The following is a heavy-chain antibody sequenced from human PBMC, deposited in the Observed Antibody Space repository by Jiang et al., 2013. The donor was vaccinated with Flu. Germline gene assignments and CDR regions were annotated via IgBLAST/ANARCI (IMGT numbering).Heavy chain of an antibody. CDR1: GNTLTELS. CDR2: FDREEGKT. V-gene: IGHV1-24*01. D-gene: IGHD4-11*01. Sequence: GAEVKKPGASVRVSCKVSGNTLTELSMHWVRQAPGKGLEWMGGFDREEGKTIYAQKFQGRATMTEDTSADITYMELSSLRSEDTAVYYCATDLSRSNYDPFDHWGQGTLVTVSS. J-gene: IGHJ4*02. CDR3: ATDLSRSNYDPFDH.